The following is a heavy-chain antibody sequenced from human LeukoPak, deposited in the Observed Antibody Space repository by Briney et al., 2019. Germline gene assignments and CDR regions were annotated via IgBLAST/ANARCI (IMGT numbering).Heavy chain of an antibody. J-gene: IGHJ4*02. CDR3: ARPATDSSGYYVDY. CDR1: GYTFTSYS. Sequence: ASVKVSCKASGYTFTSYSMHWVRQAPGQRLEWMGWINAGNGNTKFSQKFQGRVTITRDTSASTAYMELSSLRSEDTAVYYCARPATDSSGYYVDYWGQGTLVTVSS. CDR2: INAGNGNT. V-gene: IGHV1-3*01. D-gene: IGHD3-22*01.